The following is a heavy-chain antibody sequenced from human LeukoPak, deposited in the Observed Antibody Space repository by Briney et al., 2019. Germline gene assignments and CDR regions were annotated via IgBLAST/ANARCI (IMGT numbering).Heavy chain of an antibody. CDR3: ARVARNTMVRGVIPQFHAFDI. D-gene: IGHD3-10*01. CDR1: GGSISSYY. Sequence: SETLSLTCTVSGGSISSYYWSWIRQPPGKGLEWIGYIYYSGSTNYNPSLKSRVTISVDTSKNQFSLKLSSVTAADTAVYYCARVARNTMVRGVIPQFHAFDIWGQGTMVTVSS. J-gene: IGHJ3*02. CDR2: IYYSGST. V-gene: IGHV4-59*01.